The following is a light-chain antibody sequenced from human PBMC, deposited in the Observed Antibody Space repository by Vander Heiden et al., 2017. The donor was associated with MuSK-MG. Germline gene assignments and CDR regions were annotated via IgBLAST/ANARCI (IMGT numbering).Light chain of an antibody. Sequence: SSELTQDPAVSVALGQTVRITCQGDSLTTYHASWYQQRPRQAPVLVIYAKNNRPSGIPDRFSASSSGNTASLTITGAQAEDEADYYCSSRDSSDTSVVFGGGTSLTVL. CDR2: AKN. V-gene: IGLV3-19*01. CDR3: SSRDSSDTSVV. CDR1: SLTTYH. J-gene: IGLJ3*02.